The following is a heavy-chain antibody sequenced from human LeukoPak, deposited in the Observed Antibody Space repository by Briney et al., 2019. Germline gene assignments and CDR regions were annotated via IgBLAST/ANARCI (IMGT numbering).Heavy chain of an antibody. CDR2: FSYNVHS. V-gene: IGHV4-61*01. CDR1: GGSVSSSNYY. D-gene: IGHD6-13*01. Sequence: SETLSLTCTVCGGSVSSSNYYWSWIRQPPGKGLEWVGFFSYNVHSDYNPSLKSRVTISVDTSKNQFCLRLRSVTAADTAIYYCARVSEAGTGPDYWGQGTLVTVSS. J-gene: IGHJ4*02. CDR3: ARVSEAGTGPDY.